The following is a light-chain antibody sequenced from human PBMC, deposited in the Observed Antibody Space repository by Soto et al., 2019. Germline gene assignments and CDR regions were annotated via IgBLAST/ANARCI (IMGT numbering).Light chain of an antibody. V-gene: IGLV1-40*01. CDR3: QSYDSSLSAV. CDR1: SSNIGAGYD. Sequence: QPVLTQPPSVSGAPGQRVTISCTGSSSNIGAGYDVRWYQQLPGTAPKLLIYGNSNRPSGVPDRFSGSKSGTSACLAITGRQAEDEADYYCQSYDSSLSAVFGGGTKVTVL. CDR2: GNS. J-gene: IGLJ2*01.